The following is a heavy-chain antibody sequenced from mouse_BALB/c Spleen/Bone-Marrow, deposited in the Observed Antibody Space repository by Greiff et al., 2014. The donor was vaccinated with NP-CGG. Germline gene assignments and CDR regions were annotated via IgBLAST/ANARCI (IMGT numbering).Heavy chain of an antibody. J-gene: IGHJ2*01. D-gene: IGHD1-1*01. CDR2: IDPANGNT. Sequence: VQLQQSGAELVKPGASVKLSCTASGFNIKDTYMHWVKQRPEQGLEWIGRIDPANGNTKYDPKFQGKATITADTSSNTAYLQPGSLTSEDTAVYYCARYYYGYYFDYWGQGTTLTVSS. V-gene: IGHV14-3*02. CDR1: GFNIKDTY. CDR3: ARYYYGYYFDY.